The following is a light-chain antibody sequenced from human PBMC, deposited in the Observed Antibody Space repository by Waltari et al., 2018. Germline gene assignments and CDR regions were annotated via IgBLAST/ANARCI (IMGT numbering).Light chain of an antibody. CDR1: QCISSY. J-gene: IGKJ2*03. V-gene: IGKV1-17*01. Sequence: DIQMTQSPSSLSASVGDTVTITCRASQCISSYLNWFQQKPGKAPKLLIYAASSLESGVPSRFSGSGSGTEFTLTISSLQPEDFAAYYCLQHNSYPYSFGQGTKVEIK. CDR2: AAS. CDR3: LQHNSYPYS.